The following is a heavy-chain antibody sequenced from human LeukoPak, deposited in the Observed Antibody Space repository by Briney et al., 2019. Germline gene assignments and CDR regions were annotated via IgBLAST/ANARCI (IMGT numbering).Heavy chain of an antibody. CDR3: AKVKSSGWPDYFDY. CDR2: IYTSGST. Sequence: SQTLSLTCTVSGGSISSGSYYWSWIRQPAGKGLEWIGRIYTSGSTNYNPSLKSRVTISVDTSKNQFSLKLSSVTAADTAVYYCAKVKSSGWPDYFDYWGQGTLVTVSS. CDR1: GGSISSGSYY. V-gene: IGHV4-61*02. J-gene: IGHJ4*02. D-gene: IGHD6-19*01.